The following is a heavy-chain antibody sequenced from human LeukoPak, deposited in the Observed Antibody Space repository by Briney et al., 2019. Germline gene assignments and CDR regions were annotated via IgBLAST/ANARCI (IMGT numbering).Heavy chain of an antibody. CDR1: GFTFSSYW. CDR3: AFFVREPQN. Sequence: PGGSLRLSCAASGFTFSSYWMRWVRQAPGKGLEWVANIAHDGSVKWYVDSVKGRFIISRDNARDSLYLQMNGLRVEDTAIYYCAFFVREPQNWGQGTLVTVSS. D-gene: IGHD3-10*02. CDR2: IAHDGSVK. J-gene: IGHJ1*01. V-gene: IGHV3-7*01.